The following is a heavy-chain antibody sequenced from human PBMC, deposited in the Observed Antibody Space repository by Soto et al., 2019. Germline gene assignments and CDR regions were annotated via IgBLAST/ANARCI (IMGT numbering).Heavy chain of an antibody. Sequence: SETLSLTCAVYGGSFSGYYWSWIRQPPGKGLEWIGEINHSGSTNYNPSLKSRVTISVDTSKNQFSLKLSSVTAADTAVYYCARGTPPQYYDFWSGYSSYYCYGMDVWGQGTTVTVSS. D-gene: IGHD3-3*01. V-gene: IGHV4-34*01. CDR2: INHSGST. CDR3: ARGTPPQYYDFWSGYSSYYCYGMDV. CDR1: GGSFSGYY. J-gene: IGHJ6*02.